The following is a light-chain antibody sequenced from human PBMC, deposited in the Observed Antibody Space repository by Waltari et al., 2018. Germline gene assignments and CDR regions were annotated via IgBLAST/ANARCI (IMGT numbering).Light chain of an antibody. V-gene: IGLV2-14*03. CDR3: SSYSTSITPYV. CDR1: SSDVGGYNH. J-gene: IGLJ1*01. Sequence: QFALTQPASVSGSPGQSITISCTGTSSDVGGYNHVSRYQQNPGKAPKLMIYDVSSLPSGLSNRFFGSKPGNTASLTISGLQAEDEAVYFCSSYSTSITPYVFGTGTKVTVL. CDR2: DVS.